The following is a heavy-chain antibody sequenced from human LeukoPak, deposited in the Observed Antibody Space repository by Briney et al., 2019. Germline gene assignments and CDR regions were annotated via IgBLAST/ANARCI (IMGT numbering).Heavy chain of an antibody. CDR3: AREMYSGSGLSDY. Sequence: GGSLRLSCAASGFTFSSYAMHWVRQAPGKGLEWVAVISYDGSNKYYADSVKGRFTISRDNSKNTLYLQMNSLRAEDTAVYYCAREMYSGSGLSDYWGQGTLVTVSS. J-gene: IGHJ4*02. CDR1: GFTFSSYA. D-gene: IGHD3-10*01. V-gene: IGHV3-30*04. CDR2: ISYDGSNK.